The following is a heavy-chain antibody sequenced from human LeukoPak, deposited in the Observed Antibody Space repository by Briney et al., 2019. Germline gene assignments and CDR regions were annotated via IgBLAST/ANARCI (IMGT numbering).Heavy chain of an antibody. CDR3: ARSLEMATIPSTLWY. V-gene: IGHV3-30-3*01. CDR1: GFTFSSYA. CDR2: ISYDGSNK. Sequence: TGGSLRLSCAASGFTFSSYAMHWVRQAPGKGLEWVAVISYDGSNKYYADSVKGRFTISRDNSKNTLYLQMNSLRAEDTAVYYCARSLEMATIPSTLWYWGQGTLVTVSS. D-gene: IGHD5-24*01. J-gene: IGHJ4*02.